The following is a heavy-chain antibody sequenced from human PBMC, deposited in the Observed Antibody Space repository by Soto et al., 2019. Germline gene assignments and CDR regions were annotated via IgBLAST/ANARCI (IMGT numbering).Heavy chain of an antibody. CDR2: ICGSGGDT. J-gene: IGHJ4*02. D-gene: IGHD2-15*01. Sequence: EVQLLESGGGLVQPGGSLRLSCAASGFSFSTYVMSWVRQSPGKGLERVSAICGSGGDTFHADSVKGRFTISRDNTKNPLYRQMNSLKAEDTAVYYCVKGSGGGRPYYFDYWGQGTLVPVSS. V-gene: IGHV3-23*01. CDR3: VKGSGGGRPYYFDY. CDR1: GFSFSTYV.